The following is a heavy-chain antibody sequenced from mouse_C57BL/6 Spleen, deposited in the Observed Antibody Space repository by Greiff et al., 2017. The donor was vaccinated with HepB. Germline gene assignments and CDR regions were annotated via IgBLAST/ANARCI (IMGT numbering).Heavy chain of an antibody. V-gene: IGHV5-6*02. CDR3: ARLLIVTTGDYFDY. D-gene: IGHD2-12*01. Sequence: EVKLVESGGDLVKPGGSLKLSCAASGFTFSSYGMSWVRQTPDKRLEWVATISSGGSYTYYPDSVKGRFTISRDNAKNTLYLQMSSLKSEDTAMYYCARLLIVTTGDYFDYWGQGTTLTVSS. J-gene: IGHJ2*01. CDR2: ISSGGSYT. CDR1: GFTFSSYG.